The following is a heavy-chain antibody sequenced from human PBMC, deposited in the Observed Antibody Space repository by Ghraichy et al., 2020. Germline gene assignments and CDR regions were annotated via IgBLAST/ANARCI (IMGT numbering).Heavy chain of an antibody. CDR1: RFNFGDYA. CDR3: AKDQGDDSDNNGLFDY. D-gene: IGHD3-22*01. V-gene: IGHV3-9*01. CDR2: ISWNSVNV. Sequence: GGSLRLSCVAPRFNFGDYAMHWVRQLPGKGLEWVAGISWNSVNVAYADSVRGRFTISRDNAMNSLYLQMNSLRVEDTAFYYCAKDQGDDSDNNGLFDYWGQGTLGTVSS. J-gene: IGHJ4*02.